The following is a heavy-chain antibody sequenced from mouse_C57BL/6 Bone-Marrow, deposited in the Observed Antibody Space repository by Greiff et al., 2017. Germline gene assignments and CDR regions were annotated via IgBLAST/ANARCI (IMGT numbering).Heavy chain of an antibody. CDR1: GFTFSDYY. CDR2: INYDGSST. J-gene: IGHJ2*01. Sequence: EVKLVESEGGLVQPGSSMKLSCTASGFTFSDYYMAWVRQVPEKGLEWVANINYDGSSTYYLDSLKSRFIISRDNAKNILYLQMSSLKSEDTATYYCARDRRGYGYDIFDYWGQGTTLTVSS. CDR3: ARDRRGYGYDIFDY. D-gene: IGHD2-2*01. V-gene: IGHV5-16*01.